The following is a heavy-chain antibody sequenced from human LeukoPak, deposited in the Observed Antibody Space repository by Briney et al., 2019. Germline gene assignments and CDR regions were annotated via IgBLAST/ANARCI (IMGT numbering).Heavy chain of an antibody. D-gene: IGHD2-21*02. CDR2: ISGSGGST. Sequence: GGSPRLSCAASGFTFSSYAMSWVRQAPGKGLEWVSAISGSGGSTYYADSVKGRFTISRDNPKNTLYLQMNSLRAEDTAVYYCAKDFTVVVTAIVDYWGQGTLVTVSS. V-gene: IGHV3-23*01. J-gene: IGHJ4*02. CDR1: GFTFSSYA. CDR3: AKDFTVVVTAIVDY.